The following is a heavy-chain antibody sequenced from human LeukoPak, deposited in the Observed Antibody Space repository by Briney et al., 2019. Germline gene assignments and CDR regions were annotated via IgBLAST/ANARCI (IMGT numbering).Heavy chain of an antibody. CDR3: ARWLQLNDAFDI. D-gene: IGHD5-24*01. Sequence: PSETLSLTCTVSGYSISSGYYWGWIRQPPGKGLEWIGSIYHSGSTYYNPSLKSRVTISVDTSKNQFSLKLSSVTAADTAVYYCARWLQLNDAFDIWGQGTMVTVSS. V-gene: IGHV4-38-2*02. CDR1: GYSISSGYY. J-gene: IGHJ3*02. CDR2: IYHSGST.